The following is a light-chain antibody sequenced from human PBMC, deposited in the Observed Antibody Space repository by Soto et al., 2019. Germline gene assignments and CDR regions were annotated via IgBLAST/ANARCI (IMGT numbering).Light chain of an antibody. CDR2: AAS. V-gene: IGKV1-39*01. CDR3: QQSYSNKWT. Sequence: DIQMTQSPSALSASVGDRFTITCRASQGISTYLNWYQQKPGKAPKLLIYAASSLQSGVPSRFSGSESETDFTLTISSLQPEDFANYSCQQSYSNKWTFGQGTKVDIK. J-gene: IGKJ1*01. CDR1: QGISTY.